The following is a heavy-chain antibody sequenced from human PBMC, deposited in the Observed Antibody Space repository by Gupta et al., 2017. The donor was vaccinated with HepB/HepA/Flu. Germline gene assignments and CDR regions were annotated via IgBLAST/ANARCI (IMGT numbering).Heavy chain of an antibody. CDR3: ARAVNGDVAWDY. V-gene: IGHV1-2*04. CDR2: INPNSGGT. J-gene: IGHJ4*02. D-gene: IGHD7-27*01. CDR1: GYTFTTYH. Sequence: QVQLVQSGAEVKKTGASVKVSCKTSGYTFTTYHINWVRQAPGEGFELMGWINPNSGGTHYAQKFQDWVTMTRDTSISTAYMELRSLTSDDTAVYYCARAVNGDVAWDYWGQGTLVTVSS.